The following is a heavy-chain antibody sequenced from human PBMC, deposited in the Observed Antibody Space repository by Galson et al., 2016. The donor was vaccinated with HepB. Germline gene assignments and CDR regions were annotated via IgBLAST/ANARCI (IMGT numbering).Heavy chain of an antibody. CDR3: ARGGRKGLWGYYFDY. D-gene: IGHD3-16*01. J-gene: IGHJ4*02. V-gene: IGHV4-31*03. CDR1: GGSISSGGYY. CDR2: IYHSGNA. Sequence: TLSLTCTVPGGSISSGGYYWSWIRHRPGEGLEWIGYIYHSGNAYYNASLKSRVTISVDTSKNQSFLKLTSLTAADTAVYFCARGGRKGLWGYYFDYWGQGTLVTVSS.